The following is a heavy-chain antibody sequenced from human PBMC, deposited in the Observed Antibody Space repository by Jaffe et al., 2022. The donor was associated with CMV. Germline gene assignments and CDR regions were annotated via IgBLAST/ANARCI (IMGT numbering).Heavy chain of an antibody. CDR1: GGSFSGYY. CDR3: AGHIAARPGYYGMDV. D-gene: IGHD6-6*01. V-gene: IGHV4-34*01. CDR2: INHSGST. J-gene: IGHJ6*02. Sequence: QVQLQQWGAGLLKPSETLSLTCAVYGGSFSGYYWSWIRQPPGKGLEWIGEINHSGSTNYNPSLKSRVTISVDTSKNQFSLKLSSVTAADTAVYYCAGHIAARPGYYGMDVWGQGTTVTVSS.